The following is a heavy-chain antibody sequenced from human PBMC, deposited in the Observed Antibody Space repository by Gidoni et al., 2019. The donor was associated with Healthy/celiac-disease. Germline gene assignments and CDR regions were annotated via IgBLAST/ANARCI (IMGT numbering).Heavy chain of an antibody. CDR3: TTLVGATGGWYFDL. CDR2: IKSKTNGGTT. V-gene: IGHV3-15*01. CDR1: GFPFIKPW. Sequence: EVHMVESGGGLVKPGGSLRLPCAASGFPFIKPWMSWVRQASGKGLEWVGRIKSKTNGGTTDYAAPVKGRFTISRDDSKNTLYLQMNSLKTEDTAVYYCTTLVGATGGWYFDLWGRGTLVTVSS. D-gene: IGHD1-26*01. J-gene: IGHJ2*01.